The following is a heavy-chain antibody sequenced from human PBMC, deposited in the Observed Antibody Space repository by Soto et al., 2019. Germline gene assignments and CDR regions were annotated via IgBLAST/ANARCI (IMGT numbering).Heavy chain of an antibody. V-gene: IGHV3-43*01. Sequence: VQLVESGGVVVQPGGSLRLSCAASGFTFDDYTMHWVRQAPGKGLEWVSLISWDGGSTYYADSVKGRFTISRDNSKNSLYLQMNSLRTEDTALYYCAKDKRDSSGYHLDYWGQGTLVTVSS. CDR2: ISWDGGST. CDR1: GFTFDDYT. J-gene: IGHJ4*02. D-gene: IGHD3-22*01. CDR3: AKDKRDSSGYHLDY.